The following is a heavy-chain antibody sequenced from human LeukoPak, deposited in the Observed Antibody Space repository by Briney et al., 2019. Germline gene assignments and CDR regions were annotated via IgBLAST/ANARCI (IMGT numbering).Heavy chain of an antibody. CDR1: GGSISSSNW. CDR2: IYHSGST. J-gene: IGHJ4*02. D-gene: IGHD3-22*01. CDR3: ARDMAGPYDSSGFFG. Sequence: PSETLSLTCAVSGGSISSSNWRSWVRQPPGKGLEWIGEIYHSGSTNYNPSLKSRVTISVDKSKNQFSLKLSSVTAADTAVYYCARDMAGPYDSSGFFGWGQGTLVTVSS. V-gene: IGHV4-4*02.